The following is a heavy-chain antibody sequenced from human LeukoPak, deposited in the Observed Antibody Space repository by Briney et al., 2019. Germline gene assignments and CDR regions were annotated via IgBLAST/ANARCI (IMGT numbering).Heavy chain of an antibody. V-gene: IGHV3-7*03. CDR3: ARRRGYSYGRSNYYFDY. CDR2: INRDGSEK. Sequence: QSGGSLRLSCAASGFNFSNYWMSWVRQTPGKGLEWVANINRDGSEKYYVDSVEGRFTISRDNAKNSLFLQMNSLRVEDTAVYYCARRRGYSYGRSNYYFDYWGQGTLVTVSS. J-gene: IGHJ4*02. D-gene: IGHD5-18*01. CDR1: GFNFSNYW.